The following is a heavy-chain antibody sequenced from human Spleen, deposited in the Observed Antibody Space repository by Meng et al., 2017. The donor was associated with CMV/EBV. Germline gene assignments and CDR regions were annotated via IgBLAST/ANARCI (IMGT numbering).Heavy chain of an antibody. CDR1: GYTFTGYY. V-gene: IGHV1-2*02. CDR3: ARDHCTSSTCYKDY. CDR2: FNPDSGGT. Sequence: ASVQVSCKASGYTFTGYYIHWVRQAPGQGLEWMGWFNPDSGGTNYAQKFQGRVTMTRDTSISTAYMELSRLTSDDSAVYYCARDHCTSSTCYKDYWGQGTVVTVSS. D-gene: IGHD2-2*02. J-gene: IGHJ4*02.